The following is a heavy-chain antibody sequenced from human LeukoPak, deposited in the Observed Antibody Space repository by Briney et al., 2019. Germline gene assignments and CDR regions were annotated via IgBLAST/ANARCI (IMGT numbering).Heavy chain of an antibody. CDR2: INWNGGST. J-gene: IGHJ6*03. V-gene: IGHV3-20*04. Sequence: RPGGSLRLSCAASGFTFSSYSMNWVRQAPGKGLEWVSGINWNGGSTGYADSVKGRFTISRDNAKNSLYLQMNSLSAEDTAFYYCARWSPSGRMMTYYYYYYMDVWGKGTTVTVSS. D-gene: IGHD1-26*01. CDR3: ARWSPSGRMMTYYYYYYMDV. CDR1: GFTFSSYS.